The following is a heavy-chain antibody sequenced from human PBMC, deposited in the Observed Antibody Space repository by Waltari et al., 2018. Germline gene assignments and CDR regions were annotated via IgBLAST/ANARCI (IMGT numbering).Heavy chain of an antibody. J-gene: IGHJ5*02. V-gene: IGHV3-30*18. CDR1: GFTFSSYG. CDR3: AKDRRTGKGGNWFDP. CDR2: ISYDGSNK. D-gene: IGHD3-16*01. Sequence: QVQLVESGGGVVQPGRSLRLSCAASGFTFSSYGMHWVRQAPGKGLEWVAVISYDGSNKYYADSVKGRFTISRDKSKNTRYLQMNSLRAEDTAVYYCAKDRRTGKGGNWFDPWGQGTLVTVSS.